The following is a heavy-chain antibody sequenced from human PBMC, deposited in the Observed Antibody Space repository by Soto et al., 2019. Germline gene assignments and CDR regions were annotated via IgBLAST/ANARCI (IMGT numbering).Heavy chain of an antibody. Sequence: EVQLVESGGGLVQPGGSLRLSCGVSGFTFGDYWMTWVRQAPGKGLEWVANMNQDGNERFYVDSVKGRFTISRDNAKNSQYLQMNSLRAEDTAVYYCASLRISYAVDVWGQGTTVTVSS. CDR3: ASLRISYAVDV. CDR1: GFTFGDYW. D-gene: IGHD3-10*01. CDR2: MNQDGNER. V-gene: IGHV3-7*05. J-gene: IGHJ6*02.